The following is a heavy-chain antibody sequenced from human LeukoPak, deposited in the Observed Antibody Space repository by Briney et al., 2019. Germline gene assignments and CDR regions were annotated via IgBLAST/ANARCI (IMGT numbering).Heavy chain of an antibody. CDR3: AKRTYCGSDCYFDF. CDR2: IGTGSSST. Sequence: GGSLRLSCAASGFTFSNYAMSWVRQAPGKGLEWVSAIGTGSSSTYYADSVKGRFTISRDNSKNTVYLQMTNLRAEDTALYYCAKRTYCGSDCYFDFWGQGTLVTVSS. V-gene: IGHV3-23*01. J-gene: IGHJ4*02. D-gene: IGHD2-21*02. CDR1: GFTFSNYA.